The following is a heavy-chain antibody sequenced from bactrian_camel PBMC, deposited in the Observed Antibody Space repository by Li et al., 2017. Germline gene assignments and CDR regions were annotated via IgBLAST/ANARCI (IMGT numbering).Heavy chain of an antibody. CDR1: GYIC. D-gene: IGHD5*01. CDR2: MYTGTLGGDTT. CDR3: AAPRARCLGWSTFFGY. Sequence: HVQLVESGGGSVQAGGSLRLSCQASGYICMGWFRQVPGKKREAVAAMYTGTLGGDTTYYAASVAGRFTISRDNAKNTMYLQMNDLKSDDTATYYCAAPRARCLGWSTFFGYLGQGTQVTVS. V-gene: IGHV3S54*01. J-gene: IGHJ6*01.